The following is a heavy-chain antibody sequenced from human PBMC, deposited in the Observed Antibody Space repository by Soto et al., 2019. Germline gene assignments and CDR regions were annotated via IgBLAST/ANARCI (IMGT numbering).Heavy chain of an antibody. CDR2: INPSGGST. CDR1: GYTFTSYY. CDR3: ARGPITGTTDYYYMDV. J-gene: IGHJ6*03. D-gene: IGHD1-7*01. V-gene: IGHV1-46*03. Sequence: ASVKVSCKASGYTFTSYYMHWVRQAPGQGLEWMGIINPSGGSTSYAQKFQGRVTMTRDTSTSTVYMELSSLRSEDTAVYYCARGPITGTTDYYYMDVWGKETTVTVSS.